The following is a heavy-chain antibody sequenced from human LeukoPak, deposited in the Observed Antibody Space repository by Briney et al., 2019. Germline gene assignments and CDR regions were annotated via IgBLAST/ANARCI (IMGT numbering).Heavy chain of an antibody. CDR2: ISSSSSYI. D-gene: IGHD3-16*01. V-gene: IGHV3-21*01. CDR1: GFTFSSYT. J-gene: IGHJ4*02. CDR3: ARCPPGDLGSLSDY. Sequence: GGSLRLSCVASGFTFSSYTMNWVRQAPGKGLEWVSSISSSSSYIYYADSVKGRFTISRDNAKNSLYLQMNSLRAEDTAVYYCARCPPGDLGSLSDYWGQGTLVTVSS.